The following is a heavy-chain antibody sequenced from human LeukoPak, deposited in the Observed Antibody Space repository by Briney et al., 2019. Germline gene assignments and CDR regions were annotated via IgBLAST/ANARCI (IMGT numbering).Heavy chain of an antibody. Sequence: PGGSLRLSCAASGFTFSDYYMSWIRQAPGKGLEWVSYISSSGSTIHYADSVKGRFTISRDNAKNSLYLQMNSLRAEDTAVYYCATTYSGPYYYYYGMDVWGQGTTVTVSS. V-gene: IGHV3-11*01. CDR3: ATTYSGPYYYYYGMDV. J-gene: IGHJ6*02. D-gene: IGHD4-23*01. CDR1: GFTFSDYY. CDR2: ISSSGSTI.